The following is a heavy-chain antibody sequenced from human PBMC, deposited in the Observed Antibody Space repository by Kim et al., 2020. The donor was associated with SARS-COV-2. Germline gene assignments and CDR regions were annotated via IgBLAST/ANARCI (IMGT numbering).Heavy chain of an antibody. J-gene: IGHJ6*02. CDR2: IYHSGST. Sequence: SETLSLTCAVSGGSISSSNWWSWVRQPPGKGLEWIGEIYHSGSTNYNPSLKSRVTISVDKSKNQFSLKLSSVTAADTAVYYCASSGYSYGTHYYYYYGMDVWGQGTTVTVSS. V-gene: IGHV4-4*02. D-gene: IGHD5-18*01. CDR1: GGSISSSNW. CDR3: ASSGYSYGTHYYYYYGMDV.